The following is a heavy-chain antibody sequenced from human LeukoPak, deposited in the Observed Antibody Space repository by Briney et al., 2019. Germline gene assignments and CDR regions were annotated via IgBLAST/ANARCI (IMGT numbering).Heavy chain of an antibody. J-gene: IGHJ5*02. V-gene: IGHV1-2*02. CDR2: INPNSGGT. CDR3: ARDFVASYNWFDP. D-gene: IGHD6-6*01. CDR1: GYTFTGYY. Sequence: ASVKVSCKASGYTFTGYYMHWVRQAPGQGLEWMGWINPNSGGTNYAQKFQGRVTMTRDTSISTAYMELSRLRSDDTAVYYCARDFVASYNWFDPWGQGTLVNVSS.